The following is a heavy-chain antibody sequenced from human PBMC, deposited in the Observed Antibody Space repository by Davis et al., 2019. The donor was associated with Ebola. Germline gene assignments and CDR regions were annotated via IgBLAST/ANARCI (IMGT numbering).Heavy chain of an antibody. V-gene: IGHV1-46*01. Sequence: ASVKVSCKASGYTFTNYYLHWVRQAPGQGLEWMGIINPSGGSTTYAQKFQGRVTMTRDTSTSTVYMELSSLRSEDTALYYCARHFCSSTNCYPYYFDYWGQGTLVTVST. CDR3: ARHFCSSTNCYPYYFDY. CDR2: INPSGGST. CDR1: GYTFTNYY. J-gene: IGHJ4*02. D-gene: IGHD2-2*01.